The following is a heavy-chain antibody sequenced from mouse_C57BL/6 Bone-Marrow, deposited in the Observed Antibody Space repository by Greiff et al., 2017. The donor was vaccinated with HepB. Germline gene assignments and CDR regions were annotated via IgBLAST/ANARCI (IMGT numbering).Heavy chain of an antibody. V-gene: IGHV10-1*01. CDR1: RFSFNTYA. Sequence: EADGGLVQPKGSLKLSCAASRFSFNTYAMNWVRQAPGKGLEWVARIRSKSNNYATYYADSVKDRFTISRDDSESMLYLQMNNLKTEDTAMYYCVRQRYSAMDYWGQGTSVTVSS. CDR3: VRQRYSAMDY. CDR2: IRSKSNNYAT. D-gene: IGHD1-1*01. J-gene: IGHJ4*01.